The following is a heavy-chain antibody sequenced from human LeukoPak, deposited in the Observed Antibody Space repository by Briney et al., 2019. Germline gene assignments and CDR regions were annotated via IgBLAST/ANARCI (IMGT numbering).Heavy chain of an antibody. Sequence: ASVKVSCKASNYTFTSYGISWVRQATGTGLEWTGSISAYNGNTNYAQKLQGRVTMTTDTSTCTAYMELRSLRSDDTAVYYCARSRPRSVYSSGWKPFDYWGQGTLVTVSS. V-gene: IGHV1-18*01. CDR1: NYTFTSYG. J-gene: IGHJ4*02. CDR2: ISAYNGNT. D-gene: IGHD6-19*01. CDR3: ARSRPRSVYSSGWKPFDY.